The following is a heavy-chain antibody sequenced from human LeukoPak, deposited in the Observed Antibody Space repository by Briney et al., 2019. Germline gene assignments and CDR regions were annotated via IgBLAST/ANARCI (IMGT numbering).Heavy chain of an antibody. D-gene: IGHD3-16*02. Sequence: SETLSLTCTVSGGSISSGGYYWSWIRQHPGKGLEWIGYIYYSGSTYYNPSLKSRVTISVDTSKNQFSLKLSSVTAADTAVYYCARGEGVGDDYVWGSYRYAVGAFDIWGQGTMVTVSS. J-gene: IGHJ3*02. CDR3: ARGEGVGDDYVWGSYRYAVGAFDI. CDR1: GGSISSGGYY. V-gene: IGHV4-31*03. CDR2: IYYSGST.